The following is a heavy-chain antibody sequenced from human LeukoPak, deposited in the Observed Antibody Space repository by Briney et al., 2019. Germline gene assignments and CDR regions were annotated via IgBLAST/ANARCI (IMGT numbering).Heavy chain of an antibody. J-gene: IGHJ4*02. CDR2: IYYSGST. Sequence: PSDTLSLLCTVSGGLLSSYYWRCLRHPLGKGLEWIGYIYYSGSTNYNPSLKSRVTISVDTSKNQFSLKLSSVTAADTAVYYWAREGQQLANDYWGQGTLVTVSS. V-gene: IGHV4-59*01. CDR1: GGLLSSYY. CDR3: AREGQQLANDY. D-gene: IGHD6-13*01.